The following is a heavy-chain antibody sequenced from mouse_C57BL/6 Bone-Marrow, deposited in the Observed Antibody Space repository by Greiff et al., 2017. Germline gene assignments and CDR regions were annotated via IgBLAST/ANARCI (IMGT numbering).Heavy chain of an antibody. V-gene: IGHV1-61*01. J-gene: IGHJ4*01. CDR2: IYPSDSET. CDR3: ARRGIYYGNLYAMDY. D-gene: IGHD2-1*01. CDR1: GYTFTSYW. Sequence: QVQLQQPGAELVRPGSSVKLSCKASGYTFTSYWMDWVKQRPGQGLEWIGNIYPSDSETHYNQKFKDKATLTVDKSSSTAYMQLSSLTSEDSAVYYCARRGIYYGNLYAMDYWGQGTSGTVSS.